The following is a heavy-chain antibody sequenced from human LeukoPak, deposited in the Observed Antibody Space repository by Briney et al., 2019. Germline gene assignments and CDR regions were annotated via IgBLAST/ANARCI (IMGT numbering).Heavy chain of an antibody. CDR2: IYTSGST. V-gene: IGHV4-4*07. Sequence: SETLSLTCAVSGGSISSYYWSWIWQPAGKGLEWIGRIYTSGSTNYNPSLKSRVTMSVDTSKNQFSLKLSSVTAADTAVYYCARVGGRDGYSRRGYYGMDVWGQGTTVTVSS. CDR3: ARVGGRDGYSRRGYYGMDV. J-gene: IGHJ6*02. CDR1: GGSISSYY. D-gene: IGHD5-24*01.